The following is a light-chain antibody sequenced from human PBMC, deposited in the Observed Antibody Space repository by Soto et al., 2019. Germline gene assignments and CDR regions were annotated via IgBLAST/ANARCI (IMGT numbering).Light chain of an antibody. CDR2: WAS. J-gene: IGKJ4*01. CDR1: QSVLYHSNNKNY. CDR3: QQSYVIPVT. V-gene: IGKV4-1*01. Sequence: DIVMTQSPDSLAVSLGERATINCKSSQSVLYHSNNKNYLAWYQQKPGQPPKLLFYWASARESGVPDRFSGSGYGTDFTLSISSLQAEDVAIYPCQQSYVIPVTFGGGTKVEIK.